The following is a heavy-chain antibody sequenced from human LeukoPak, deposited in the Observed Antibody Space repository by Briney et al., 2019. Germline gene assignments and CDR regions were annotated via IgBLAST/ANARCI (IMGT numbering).Heavy chain of an antibody. CDR1: GFTFSHFG. Sequence: GGSLRLSCAVSGFTFSHFGMHWVRQAPGKGLEWVAFIRYDGTNRYYADLGKGRFTISRDNSKNTLYLPMNSLRAQDTAVYYCVKVIYCNGDSCYGEYFQHWGQGTLVTVSS. D-gene: IGHD2-15*01. J-gene: IGHJ1*01. CDR3: VKVIYCNGDSCYGEYFQH. V-gene: IGHV3-30*02. CDR2: IRYDGTNR.